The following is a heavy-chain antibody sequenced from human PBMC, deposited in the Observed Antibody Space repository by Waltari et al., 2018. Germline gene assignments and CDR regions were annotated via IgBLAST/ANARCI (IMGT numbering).Heavy chain of an antibody. D-gene: IGHD6-19*01. J-gene: IGHJ4*02. CDR2: VSGNGGST. CDR1: GFTFSRDA. CDR3: AKDPREGQWLDINFDY. V-gene: IGHV3-23*01. Sequence: EVQLLESGGGLVQPGGSLRLPCAASGFTFSRDAMSWVRQASGKGLEWVSVVSGNGGSTYYAETVKGRFTISRDNSKNTLYLQMNSLRADDTAVYYCAKDPREGQWLDINFDYWGQGTLVTVSS.